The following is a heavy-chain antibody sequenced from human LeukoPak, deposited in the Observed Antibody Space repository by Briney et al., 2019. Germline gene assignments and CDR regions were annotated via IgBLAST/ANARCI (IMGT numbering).Heavy chain of an antibody. J-gene: IGHJ6*03. CDR1: GYTFSSYA. D-gene: IGHD2-21*02. Sequence: ASVKVSCKASGYTFSSYAMHWVRQAPGQRLEWMGWINAANGNTKYSQKFQVRVTITRDTSASTAYMELSSLRSEDTAVYYCAKGLRYYYYMDVWGKGTTVTVSS. CDR3: AKGLRYYYYMDV. CDR2: INAANGNT. V-gene: IGHV1-3*01.